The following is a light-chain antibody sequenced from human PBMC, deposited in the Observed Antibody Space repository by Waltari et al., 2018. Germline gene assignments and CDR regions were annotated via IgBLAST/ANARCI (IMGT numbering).Light chain of an antibody. Sequence: QSVLTQPPSASGTPGQRVIISCSGSTSTIGRNFVYWYQQLPGTAPKLLIYRNNQRPSGVPDRCSGSKSGTSASLAISGLRPEHEADYYCAAWDDSLSGHVVFGGGTKLTVL. CDR3: AAWDDSLSGHVV. CDR1: TSTIGRNF. CDR2: RNN. V-gene: IGLV1-47*01. J-gene: IGLJ2*01.